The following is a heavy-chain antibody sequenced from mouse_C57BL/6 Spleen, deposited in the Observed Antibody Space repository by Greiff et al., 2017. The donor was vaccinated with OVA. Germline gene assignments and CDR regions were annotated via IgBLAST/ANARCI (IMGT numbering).Heavy chain of an antibody. Sequence: EVKLEESGPGLVKPSQSLSLTCSVTGYSITSGYYWNWIRQFPGNKLEWMGYISYDGSNNYNPSLKNRISITRDTSKNQFFLKLNSVTTEDTATYYCAREGTIYGPFAYWGQGTLVTVSA. J-gene: IGHJ3*01. D-gene: IGHD5-5*01. V-gene: IGHV3-6*01. CDR3: AREGTIYGPFAY. CDR2: ISYDGSN. CDR1: GYSITSGYY.